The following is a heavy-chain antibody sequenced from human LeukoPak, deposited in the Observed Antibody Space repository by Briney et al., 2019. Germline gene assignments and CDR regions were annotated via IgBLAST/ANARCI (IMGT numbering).Heavy chain of an antibody. J-gene: IGHJ4*02. D-gene: IGHD3-22*01. CDR3: ARDGSYYYDSSGYGDFDY. CDR2: IIPILGIA. V-gene: IGHV1-69*04. CDR1: GGTFSSYA. Sequence: SVKVSCKASGGTFSSYAISWVRQAPGQGLEWMGRIIPILGIANYAQKFQGRVTITADKSTSTAYMELSSLRSEDTAVYYCARDGSYYYDSSGYGDFDYWGQGTLVTVSS.